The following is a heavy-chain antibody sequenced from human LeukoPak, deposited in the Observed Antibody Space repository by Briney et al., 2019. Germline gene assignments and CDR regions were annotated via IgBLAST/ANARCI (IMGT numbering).Heavy chain of an antibody. Sequence: SETLSLTCTVSGGSISSHYWSWIRQPPGKGLEWIGYIYHSGSTNYNPSLKSRVTISVDTSKNQFSLKLSSVTAADTAVYYCARGGAGLYYYMDVWGKGTTVTVSS. J-gene: IGHJ6*03. CDR3: ARGGAGLYYYMDV. CDR2: IYHSGST. CDR1: GGSISSHY. V-gene: IGHV4-59*11.